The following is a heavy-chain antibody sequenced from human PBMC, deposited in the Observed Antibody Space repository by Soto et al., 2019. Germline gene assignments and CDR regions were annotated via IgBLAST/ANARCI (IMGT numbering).Heavy chain of an antibody. V-gene: IGHV3-23*01. J-gene: IGHJ4*02. CDR1: GFTFSSYA. Sequence: DVQLLESGGGLVQPEGSLRLSCAASGFTFSSYAMGWVRQGPGKGLEWVAVVSIGGSTHYADSVRGRFTISRDNSKNTLSLQMNSLIAEDTAVYFCAKRRGGGGHFEYWGQGALVTVSS. CDR3: AKRRGGGGHFEY. D-gene: IGHD2-15*01. CDR2: VSIGGST.